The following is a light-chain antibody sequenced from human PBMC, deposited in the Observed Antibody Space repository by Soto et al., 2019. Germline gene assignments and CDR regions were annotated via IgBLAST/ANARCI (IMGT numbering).Light chain of an antibody. J-gene: IGKJ5*01. CDR1: QSVNSR. Sequence: EFVLTQSPGTLSLSPGERATLSCRASQSVNSRLAWYQHKPGQAPRLLISGASSRATGIPDRFSGSGSATDFTLTISRLEPEDFALYYCQHYGRSPITFGQGTRLEI. CDR3: QHYGRSPIT. V-gene: IGKV3-20*01. CDR2: GAS.